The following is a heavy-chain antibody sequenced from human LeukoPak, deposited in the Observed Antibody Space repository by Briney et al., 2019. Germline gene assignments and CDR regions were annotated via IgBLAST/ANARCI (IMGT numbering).Heavy chain of an antibody. CDR3: ARVGGHYYDSSGSIDY. J-gene: IGHJ4*02. D-gene: IGHD3-22*01. V-gene: IGHV3-48*04. CDR2: ISSSSSTI. Sequence: GGSLRLSCAASGFTFSSYSMNWVRQAPGKGLEWVSYISSSSSTIYYADSVKGRFTISRDNAKNSLYLQMNSLRAEDTAVYYCARVGGHYYDSSGSIDYWGQGTLVTVSS. CDR1: GFTFSSYS.